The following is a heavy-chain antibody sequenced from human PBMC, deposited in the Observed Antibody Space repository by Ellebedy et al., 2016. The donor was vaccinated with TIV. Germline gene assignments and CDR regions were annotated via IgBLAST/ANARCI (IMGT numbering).Heavy chain of an antibody. J-gene: IGHJ3*02. D-gene: IGHD4-17*01. CDR3: ARGRPAHDYGDYVNAFDI. V-gene: IGHV1-3*01. Sequence: FQGRVTITRDTSASTAYMELSSLRSEDTAVYYCARGRPAHDYGDYVNAFDIWGQGTMVTVSS.